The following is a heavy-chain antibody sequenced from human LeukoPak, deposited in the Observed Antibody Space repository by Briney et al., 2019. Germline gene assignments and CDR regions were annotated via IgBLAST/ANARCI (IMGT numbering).Heavy chain of an antibody. CDR2: TKPDGTAE. J-gene: IGHJ4*02. D-gene: IGHD2-15*01. V-gene: IGHV3-7*01. CDR3: ARDGGLHTNFDY. CDR1: GFTFRNYW. Sequence: GGSLRLSCAASGFTFRNYWMGWVRQAPGKGPEWVANTKPDGTAEYYADSVRGRFTTSRDNANNFLYLQMNSLRGEDTTVYYCARDGGLHTNFDYWGQGTLVTVSS.